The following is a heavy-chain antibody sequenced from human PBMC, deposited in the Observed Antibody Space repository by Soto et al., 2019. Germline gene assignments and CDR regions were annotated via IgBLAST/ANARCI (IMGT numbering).Heavy chain of an antibody. J-gene: IGHJ4*02. CDR3: ARESGSYFLAAHFDY. CDR1: GFTFSSYE. V-gene: IGHV3-48*03. Sequence: EVQLVESGGGLVQPGGSLRLSCAASGFTFSSYEMNWVRQAPGKGLEWVSYISSSGSTIYYADSVTGRFTISRDNAKNSLYLQMNSLRAEDTAVYYCARESGSYFLAAHFDYWGQGTLVPVSS. D-gene: IGHD1-26*01. CDR2: ISSSGSTI.